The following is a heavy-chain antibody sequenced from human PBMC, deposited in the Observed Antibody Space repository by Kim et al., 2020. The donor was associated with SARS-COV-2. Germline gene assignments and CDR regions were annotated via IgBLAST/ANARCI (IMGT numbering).Heavy chain of an antibody. CDR3: AKKYSSSLIGWVAKGLLYGMDV. J-gene: IGHJ6*02. CDR2: ISGSGGST. CDR1: GFTFSSYA. Sequence: GGSLRLSCAASGFTFSSYAMSWVRQAPGKGLEWVSAISGSGGSTYYADSVKGRFTISRDNSKNTLYLQMNSLRAEDTAVYYCAKKYSSSLIGWVAKGLLYGMDVWGQGTTVTVSS. D-gene: IGHD6-13*01. V-gene: IGHV3-23*01.